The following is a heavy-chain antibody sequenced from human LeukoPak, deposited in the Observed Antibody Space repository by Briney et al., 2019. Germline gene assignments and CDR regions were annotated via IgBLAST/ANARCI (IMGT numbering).Heavy chain of an antibody. CDR1: GYSISSGYY. J-gene: IGHJ5*02. V-gene: IGHV4-38-2*01. CDR3: ARRAEYCSSTSCRTIGFDP. Sequence: PSETLSLTCAVSGYSISSGYYWGWIRQPPGKGLEWIGSIYHSGSTYYNPSLKSRVTISVDTSKNQFSLKLSSVTAADTAVYYCARRAEYCSSTSCRTIGFDPWGQGTLVTVSS. CDR2: IYHSGST. D-gene: IGHD2-2*01.